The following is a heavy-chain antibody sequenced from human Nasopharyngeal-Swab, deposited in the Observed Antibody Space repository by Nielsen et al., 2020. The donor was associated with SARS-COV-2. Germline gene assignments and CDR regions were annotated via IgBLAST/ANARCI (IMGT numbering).Heavy chain of an antibody. CDR3: AKDYYDSSGYRAFYGMDV. J-gene: IGHJ6*02. D-gene: IGHD3-22*01. Sequence: GRQMPGKGLAWGGRIKSKTDGGTTDYAAPVKGRFTISRDDSKNTLYLQMNSLKTEDTAVYYCAKDYYDSSGYRAFYGMDVWGQGTTVTVSS. CDR2: IKSKTDGGTT. V-gene: IGHV3-15*01.